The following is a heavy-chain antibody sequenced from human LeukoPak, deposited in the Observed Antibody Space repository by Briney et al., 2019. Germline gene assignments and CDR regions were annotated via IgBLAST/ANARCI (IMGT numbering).Heavy chain of an antibody. CDR2: VWSDGNGK. V-gene: IGHV3-33*01. J-gene: IGHJ4*02. Sequence: GGSLRLSCAASGFTFSTYGMHWVRQAPGKGLEWVALVWSDGNGKFYADSVKGRFTISRDNSKNTLYLQMNSLRAEDTAVYFCARDMGRAWYGPPDYWGQGTLVTVSS. CDR1: GFTFSTYG. CDR3: ARDMGRAWYGPPDY. D-gene: IGHD6-13*01.